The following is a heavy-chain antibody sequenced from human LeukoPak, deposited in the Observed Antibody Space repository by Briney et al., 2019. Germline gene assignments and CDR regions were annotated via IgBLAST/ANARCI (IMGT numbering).Heavy chain of an antibody. V-gene: IGHV1-2*02. CDR2: INPNSGGT. Sequence: GASVKVSCKASGYTFSGYYIHWIRQAPGQGLEWMGWINPNSGGTNYAQKFQGRVTMTRDTSISTAYMELSRLRSDDTAVYYCARSSSSATGIDYWGQGTLVTVSS. CDR3: ARSSSSATGIDY. D-gene: IGHD6-6*01. J-gene: IGHJ4*02. CDR1: GYTFSGYY.